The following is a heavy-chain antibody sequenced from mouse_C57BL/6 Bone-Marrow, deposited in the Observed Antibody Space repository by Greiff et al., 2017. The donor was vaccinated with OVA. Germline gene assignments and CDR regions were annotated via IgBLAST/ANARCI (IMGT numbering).Heavy chain of an antibody. Sequence: QVQLKQSGPGLVQPSQSLSITCTVSGFSLTSYGVHWVRQSPGKGLEWLGVIWSGGSTDYNAAFISRLSISKDNSKSQVFFKMNSLQADDTAIYYCARCPITTVVAHYAMDYWGQGTSVTVSS. CDR2: IWSGGST. V-gene: IGHV2-2*01. CDR1: GFSLTSYG. D-gene: IGHD1-1*01. CDR3: ARCPITTVVAHYAMDY. J-gene: IGHJ4*01.